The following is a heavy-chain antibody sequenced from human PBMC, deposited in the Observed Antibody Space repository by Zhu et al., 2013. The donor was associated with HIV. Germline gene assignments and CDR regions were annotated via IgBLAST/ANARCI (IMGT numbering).Heavy chain of an antibody. D-gene: IGHD6-6*01. V-gene: IGHV4-61*01. J-gene: IGHJ4*02. CDR3: ARIVTVGARPIDH. CDR2: IYYSGRT. Sequence: QVQLQESGPGLVKPSETLSLTCTVSYGSVSSGTYSWSWIRQPPGKGLEWLGYIYYSGRTNYNPSFKSRLTILVDTSKNQFSLKLTSVTAADTAVYYCARIVTVGARPIDHWGQGTLVTVSS. CDR1: YGSVSSGTYS.